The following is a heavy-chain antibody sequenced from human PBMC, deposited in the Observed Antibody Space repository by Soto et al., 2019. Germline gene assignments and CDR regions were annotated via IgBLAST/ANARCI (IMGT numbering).Heavy chain of an antibody. Sequence: ASVKVSCKASGYTFTSYGISWVRQAPGQGLEWMGWISAYNGNTNYAQKLQGRVTMTTDTSTSTAYMELRSLRSDDTAVYYCASDRGMVAAAGSNWFDPWGQGTLVTDSS. CDR3: ASDRGMVAAAGSNWFDP. CDR1: GYTFTSYG. V-gene: IGHV1-18*01. J-gene: IGHJ5*02. CDR2: ISAYNGNT. D-gene: IGHD6-13*01.